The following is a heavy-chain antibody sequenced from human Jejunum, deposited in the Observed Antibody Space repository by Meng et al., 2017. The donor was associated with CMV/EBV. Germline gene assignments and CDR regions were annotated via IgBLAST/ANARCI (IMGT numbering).Heavy chain of an antibody. CDR1: GFSFSSYT. CDR2: VSSSNTYI. V-gene: IGHV3-21*06. Sequence: CAASGFSFSSYTMNWVRQAPGKGLGWVSSVSSSNTYIYYADSVKGRFTISRDNAKNSLYLQMNSLRPEDTAVYYCARDKVAAPFDFWGQGTLVTVSS. CDR3: ARDKVAAPFDF. J-gene: IGHJ4*02. D-gene: IGHD6-25*01.